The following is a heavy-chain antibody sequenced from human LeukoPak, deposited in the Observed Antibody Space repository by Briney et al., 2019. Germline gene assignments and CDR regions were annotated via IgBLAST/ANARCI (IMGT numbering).Heavy chain of an antibody. V-gene: IGHV3-48*03. D-gene: IGHD6-13*01. J-gene: IGHJ4*02. CDR3: ARDKPSIAAAVTDY. Sequence: GGSLRLSCAASGFTFSSYEMNWVRQAPGKGLEWVSYISSSGSTIYYADSVKGRFTISRDNAKNSLYLQMNSLRAEDTAVYYCARDKPSIAAAVTDYWGQGTLVTVSS. CDR2: ISSSGSTI. CDR1: GFTFSSYE.